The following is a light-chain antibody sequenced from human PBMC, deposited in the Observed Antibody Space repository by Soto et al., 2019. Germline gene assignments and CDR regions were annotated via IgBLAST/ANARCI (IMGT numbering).Light chain of an antibody. CDR2: GAS. V-gene: IGKV1-27*01. CDR1: EGIRNY. Sequence: DIQMTQSLSPLSASVGDRVTITCRASEGIRNYLAWYQQKPGKPPKLLIYGASTLQSGVPSRFSATGSGTDFTLTISGLQPDDVATYYCQRYNVAPFTFGPGTKVDL. CDR3: QRYNVAPFT. J-gene: IGKJ3*01.